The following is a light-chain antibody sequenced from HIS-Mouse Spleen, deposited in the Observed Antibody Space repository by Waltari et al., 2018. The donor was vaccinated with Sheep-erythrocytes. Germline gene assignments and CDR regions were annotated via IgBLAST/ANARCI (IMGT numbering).Light chain of an antibody. CDR3: CSYAGSYNHV. Sequence: QSALTQPASVSGSPGQSVTISCTGPSSDVGGYNYVSWYQQHPGKAPKLIIYDVSKRPSGVPDRFSGSKSGNTASLTISGLQAEDEADYYCCSYAGSYNHVFATGTKVTVL. J-gene: IGLJ1*01. V-gene: IGLV2-11*01. CDR1: SSDVGGYNY. CDR2: DVS.